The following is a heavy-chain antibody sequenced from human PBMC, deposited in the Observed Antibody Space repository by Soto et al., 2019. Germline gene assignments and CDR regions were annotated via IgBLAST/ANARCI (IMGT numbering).Heavy chain of an antibody. CDR3: ARGVVGATTGYYYYSMDV. CDR1: GGTFSSYA. D-gene: IGHD1-26*01. Sequence: QVQLVQSGAEVKKPGSSVKVSCKASGGTFSSYAISWVRQAPGQGLEWLGGIIPIFGPANYAQKFQCRGPITADESTSTVYMERSGLRSEDTAGYYCARGVVGATTGYYYYSMDVWGEGTTVTVSS. V-gene: IGHV1-69*01. CDR2: IIPIFGPA. J-gene: IGHJ6*04.